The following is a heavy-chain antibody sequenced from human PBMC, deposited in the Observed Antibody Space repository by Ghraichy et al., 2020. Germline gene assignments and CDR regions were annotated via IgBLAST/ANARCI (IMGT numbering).Heavy chain of an antibody. Sequence: GGSLRLSCAASGFTFSTYGMHCVRQAPGKGLEWVAVIWYDGTYKYYADSVKGRFTISRDNSKNTLYLQMNSLRAEDTAVYYCATDTGFSSTSTYYYYGMDVWGQGTTVTVSS. CDR3: ATDTGFSSTSTYYYYGMDV. CDR1: GFTFSTYG. D-gene: IGHD6-13*01. J-gene: IGHJ6*02. CDR2: IWYDGTYK. V-gene: IGHV3-33*01.